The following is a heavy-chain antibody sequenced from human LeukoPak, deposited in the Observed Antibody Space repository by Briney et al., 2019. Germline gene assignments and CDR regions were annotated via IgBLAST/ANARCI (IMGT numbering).Heavy chain of an antibody. J-gene: IGHJ5*02. CDR1: GGTFSSYA. CDR3: AREVRAIPSWFDP. Sequence: SVKVSCKASGGTFSSYAISWVRQAPGQGLEWMGGIIPILGTANYAQKFQGRVTITADESTSTAYMELSSLRSEDTAVYYCAREVRAIPSWFDPWGQGTLVTVSS. D-gene: IGHD3-10*01. V-gene: IGHV1-69*01. CDR2: IIPILGTA.